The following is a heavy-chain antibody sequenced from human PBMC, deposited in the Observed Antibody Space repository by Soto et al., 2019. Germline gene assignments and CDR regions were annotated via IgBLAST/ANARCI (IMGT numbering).Heavy chain of an antibody. CDR2: ISAYNGNT. Sequence: ASVKVSCKASGYTFTSYGISWVRQAPGQGLEWMGWISAYNGNTNYAQKLQGRVTMTTDTSTSTAYMELRSLRSDDTAVYYCARVYCISTSCYAGAHYFDDWGQGTRVTVSS. D-gene: IGHD2-2*01. CDR3: ARVYCISTSCYAGAHYFDD. V-gene: IGHV1-18*01. CDR1: GYTFTSYG. J-gene: IGHJ4*02.